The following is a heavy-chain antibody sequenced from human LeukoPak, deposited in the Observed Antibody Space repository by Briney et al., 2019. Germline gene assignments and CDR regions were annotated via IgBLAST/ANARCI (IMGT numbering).Heavy chain of an antibody. V-gene: IGHV1-18*01. CDR3: ARVAWSVSRDGYNYGFDY. CDR1: GYTFTSYG. CDR2: ISAYNGNT. J-gene: IGHJ4*02. D-gene: IGHD5-24*01. Sequence: ASVKVSCKASGYTFTSYGISWVRQAPGQGLEWMGWISAYNGNTNYAQKLQGRVTMTTDTSTSTAYMELRSLRSDDTAVYYCARVAWSVSRDGYNYGFDYWGQGTLVTVSS.